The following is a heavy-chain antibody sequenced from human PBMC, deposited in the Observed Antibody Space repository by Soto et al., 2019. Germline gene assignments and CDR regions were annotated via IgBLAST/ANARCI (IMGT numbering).Heavy chain of an antibody. J-gene: IGHJ4*02. D-gene: IGHD5-18*01. CDR2: IYFSGTT. CDR1: GDSVSNPDYY. CDR3: AREVDTAMALAH. V-gene: IGHV4-61*08. Sequence: PSETLSLTCAVSGDSVSNPDYYWNWIRQPPGKGLEWIGYIYFSGTTNYNPSLLSRVTLSLDTSKNQFSLNLSYVTAADTAVYYCAREVDTAMALAHWSQGTLVTSPQ.